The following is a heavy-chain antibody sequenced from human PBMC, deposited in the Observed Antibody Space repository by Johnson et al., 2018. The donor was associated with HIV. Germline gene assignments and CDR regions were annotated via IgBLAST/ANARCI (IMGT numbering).Heavy chain of an antibody. CDR2: PSNDGTNK. J-gene: IGHJ3*02. Sequence: QVQLVESGGGFVQPGGSLRLSCVGSGFTFSHNWMSWVRQAPGKGLEWVAVPSNDGTNKYYADSVKGRFTISRDNSKNTLNLQMSSLRAEDTAVYYCAGRDLLRAFDIWGQGTMVTVSS. CDR1: GFTFSHNW. CDR3: AGRDLLRAFDI. D-gene: IGHD2-15*01. V-gene: IGHV3-30-3*01.